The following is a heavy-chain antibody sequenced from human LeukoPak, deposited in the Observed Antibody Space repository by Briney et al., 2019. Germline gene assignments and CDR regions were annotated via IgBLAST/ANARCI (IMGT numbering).Heavy chain of an antibody. CDR2: ISSSGSTK. CDR3: AKDGTYYYILYAFDI. D-gene: IGHD3-9*01. CDR1: GFTFSDYY. V-gene: IGHV3-11*01. J-gene: IGHJ3*02. Sequence: GGSLRLSCAASGFTFSDYYMSWIRQAPGKGLEWVSYISSSGSTKYYADSVKGRFTISRDNSKNTLYLQMNSLRAEDTAVYYCAKDGTYYYILYAFDIWGQGTMVTVSS.